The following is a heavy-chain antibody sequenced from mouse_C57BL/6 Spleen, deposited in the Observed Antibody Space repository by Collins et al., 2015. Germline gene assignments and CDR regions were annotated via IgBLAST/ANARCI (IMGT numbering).Heavy chain of an antibody. Sequence: EIQLQQTGPELVKPGASVKISCKASGYSFTDYIMLWVKQSHGKSLEWIGNINPYYGSTSYNLKFKGKATLTVDKSSSTAYMQLNSLTSEDSAVYYCARKGLYGNLYAMDYWGQGTSVTVSS. CDR1: GYSFTDYI. CDR2: INPYYGST. J-gene: IGHJ4*01. CDR3: ARKGLYGNLYAMDY. D-gene: IGHD2-1*01. V-gene: IGHV1-39*01.